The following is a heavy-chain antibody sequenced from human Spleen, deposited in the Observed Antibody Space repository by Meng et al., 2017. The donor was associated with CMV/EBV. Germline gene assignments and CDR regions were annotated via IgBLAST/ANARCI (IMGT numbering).Heavy chain of an antibody. CDR1: KFSFSTYA. CDR3: SKFGWGGHDFWTGPFDE. CDR2: ISESGTTA. J-gene: IGHJ4*02. V-gene: IGHV3-23*01. Sequence: GESLKISCAASKFSFSTYAMGWVRQAPGKGLEWVSAISESGTTAYYADSVKGPFTISRDNSKSPLFLQMNSLRAEDTAVYYCSKFGWGGHDFWTGPFDEWGQGTLVTVSS. D-gene: IGHD3/OR15-3a*01.